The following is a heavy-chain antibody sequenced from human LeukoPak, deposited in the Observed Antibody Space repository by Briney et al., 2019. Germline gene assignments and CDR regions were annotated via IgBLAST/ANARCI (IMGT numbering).Heavy chain of an antibody. CDR2: ISGSGGST. CDR1: GFTVSNNY. V-gene: IGHV3-23*01. CDR3: AKSLRYYDSSGYYRWFDP. Sequence: PGGSLRLSCKASGFTVSNNYMNWVRQAPGKGLEWVSAISGSGGSTYYADSVKGRFTISRDNSKNTLYLQMNSLRAEDTAVYYCAKSLRYYDSSGYYRWFDPWGQGTLVTVSS. D-gene: IGHD3-22*01. J-gene: IGHJ5*02.